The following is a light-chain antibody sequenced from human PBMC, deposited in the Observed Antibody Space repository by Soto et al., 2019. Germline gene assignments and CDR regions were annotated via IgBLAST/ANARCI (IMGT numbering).Light chain of an antibody. CDR3: KKYNSALLIT. J-gene: IGKJ5*01. CDR2: AAS. V-gene: IGKV1-27*01. CDR1: QGISNY. Sequence: DIQMTQSPSSLSASVGDRVTITCRASQGISNYLAWYQQKPGKVPKLLIYAASTLQSGVPSRFSGSGSGTDFTLTISSLQPEDVATYYCKKYNSALLITFGQGTRLEIK.